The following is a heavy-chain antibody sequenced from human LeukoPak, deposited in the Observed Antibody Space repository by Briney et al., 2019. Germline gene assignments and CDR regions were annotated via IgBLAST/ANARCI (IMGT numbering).Heavy chain of an antibody. D-gene: IGHD1-14*01. CDR3: ARDPVSGDIDY. V-gene: IGHV3-48*03. J-gene: IGHJ4*02. CDR2: IYSSGSLI. Sequence: PGGSLRLSCAASGFTFSSYEMNWVRQAPGKGLEWASYIYSSGSLIYYADSVKGRFTISRDNAKNSLYLQMNSLRAEDTAVYYCARDPVSGDIDYWGQGTLVTVSS. CDR1: GFTFSSYE.